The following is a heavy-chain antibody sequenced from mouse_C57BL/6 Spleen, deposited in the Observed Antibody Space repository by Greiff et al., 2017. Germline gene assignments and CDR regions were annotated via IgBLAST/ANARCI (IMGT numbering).Heavy chain of an antibody. CDR2: IDPSDSYT. D-gene: IGHD2-3*01. V-gene: IGHV1-69*01. J-gene: IGHJ3*01. CDR1: GYTFPSYW. CDR3: ARRAYDGYYTFAY. Sequence: QVQLQQPGAELVMPGASVKLSCKASGYTFPSYWMHWVKQRPGQGLEWIGEIDPSDSYTNYNQKFKGKSTLTVDKSSSTAYMQLSSLTSEDAAVYYCARRAYDGYYTFAYWGQGTLVTVSA.